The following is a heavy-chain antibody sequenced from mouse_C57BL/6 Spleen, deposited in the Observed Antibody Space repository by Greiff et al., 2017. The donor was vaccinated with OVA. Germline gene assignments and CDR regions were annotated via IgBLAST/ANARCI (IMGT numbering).Heavy chain of an antibody. Sequence: VQLQQSGPELVKPGASVKMSCKASGYTFTDYNMHWVKQSHGKSLEWIGYINPNNGGTSYNQKFKGKATLTVNKSSSTAYMELRSLTSEDSAVYYCARGANWDEGFAYWGPGTLVTVSA. CDR1: GYTFTDYN. CDR2: INPNNGGT. CDR3: ARGANWDEGFAY. V-gene: IGHV1-22*01. D-gene: IGHD4-1*01. J-gene: IGHJ3*01.